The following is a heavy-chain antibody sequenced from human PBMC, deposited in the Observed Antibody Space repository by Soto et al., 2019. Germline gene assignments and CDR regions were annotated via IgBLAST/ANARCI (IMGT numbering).Heavy chain of an antibody. D-gene: IGHD6-13*01. V-gene: IGHV4-34*01. J-gene: IGHJ4*02. CDR3: ARAIAAAGTDY. CDR2: INHSGST. Sequence: QVQLQQWGAGLLKPSETLSLTCAVYGGSFSGYYWSWIRQPPGKGLEWIGEINHSGSTNYNPSLKSRVTISVDTSKNQFSPKLSSVTAADTAVYYCARAIAAAGTDYWGQGTLVTVSS. CDR1: GGSFSGYY.